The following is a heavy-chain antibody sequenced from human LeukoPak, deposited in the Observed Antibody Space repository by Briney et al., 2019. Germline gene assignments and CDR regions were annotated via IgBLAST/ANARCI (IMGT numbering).Heavy chain of an antibody. CDR3: AREGSGLPFDY. D-gene: IGHD6-19*01. V-gene: IGHV1-46*01. Sequence: ASVKVSCKASGGTFSSYAISWVRQAPGQGLEWMGIINPSGGSTSYAQKFQGRVTMTRDTSTSTVYMELSSRRSEDTAVYYCAREGSGLPFDYWGQGTLVTVSP. CDR1: GGTFSSYA. CDR2: INPSGGST. J-gene: IGHJ4*02.